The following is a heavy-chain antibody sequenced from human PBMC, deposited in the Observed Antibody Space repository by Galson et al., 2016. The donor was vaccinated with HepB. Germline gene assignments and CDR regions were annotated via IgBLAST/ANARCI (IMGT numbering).Heavy chain of an antibody. CDR1: GFSFSHAW. V-gene: IGHV3-15*07. Sequence: SLRLSCAASGFSFSHAWMHWVRQAPGKGLEWVGRIKSKTDGGATGYAAPVKGRFAISRDNSKDTLYLQMNRLKTEDTGVYYCTVAASYDCWSGYYMLDPWGQGTLVTVSS. J-gene: IGHJ5*02. CDR3: TVAASYDCWSGYYMLDP. CDR2: IKSKTDGGAT. D-gene: IGHD3-3*01.